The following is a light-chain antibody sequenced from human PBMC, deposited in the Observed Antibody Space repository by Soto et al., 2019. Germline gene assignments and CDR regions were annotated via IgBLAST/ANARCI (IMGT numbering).Light chain of an antibody. V-gene: IGLV2-14*01. CDR3: SSYTSSSTLTYV. Sequence: QSALTQPASVSGSPGQSITISCTGTSSDVGGYNYVSWYQQHPGKAPKLMIYDVSNRPSGVSNRFSGSKSGNTASLTISGLQAEDEADYYCSSYTSSSTLTYVFGNGTKVTV. CDR1: SSDVGGYNY. CDR2: DVS. J-gene: IGLJ1*01.